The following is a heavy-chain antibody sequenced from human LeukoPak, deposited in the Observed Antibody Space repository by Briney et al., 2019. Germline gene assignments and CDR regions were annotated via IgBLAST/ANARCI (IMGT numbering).Heavy chain of an antibody. D-gene: IGHD3-10*01. Sequence: GGSLRLSCAASGFTFSNYAMNWVRQAPGKGLEWVSTISTSGITTYYADSVNGRFTISRDNSKNILYLQMDSLRAVDTAIYFCAKDYGSGTYYAPSSSDYWGQGTLVTVSS. V-gene: IGHV3-23*01. CDR3: AKDYGSGTYYAPSSSDY. CDR2: ISTSGITT. CDR1: GFTFSNYA. J-gene: IGHJ4*02.